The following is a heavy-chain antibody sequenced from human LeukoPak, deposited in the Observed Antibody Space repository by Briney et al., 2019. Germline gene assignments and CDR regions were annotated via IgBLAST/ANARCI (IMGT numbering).Heavy chain of an antibody. CDR3: ARGGSRFHP. CDR2: IYYSGST. D-gene: IGHD5-18*01. Sequence: SETLSLTCSVSGGSMSGLYWMWIRQPPGKGLEWIGYIYYSGSTSYNPSLESRVTISVDTSKNHFSLQLSSVTAADTAVYYCARGGSRFHPWGQGTLVTVSS. J-gene: IGHJ5*02. V-gene: IGHV4-59*08. CDR1: GGSMSGLY.